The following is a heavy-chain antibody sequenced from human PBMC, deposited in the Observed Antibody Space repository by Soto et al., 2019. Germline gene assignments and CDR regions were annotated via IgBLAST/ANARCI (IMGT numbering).Heavy chain of an antibody. V-gene: IGHV4-31*01. CDR1: GGSINSGGYY. CDR2: IYYSAST. CDR3: XXXXGXVRGVTDGFDI. Sequence: QVQLQESGPGLVKPSQTLSLTCTVSGGSINSGGYYWSWIRQHPGKGLEWIGYIYYSASTYYNPXXXXXXXXXXXXXXXXXXXXXXXXXXXXXAXXXXXXXXGXVRGVTDGFDIWGQGTMVTVSS. D-gene: IGHD3-10*01. J-gene: IGHJ3*02.